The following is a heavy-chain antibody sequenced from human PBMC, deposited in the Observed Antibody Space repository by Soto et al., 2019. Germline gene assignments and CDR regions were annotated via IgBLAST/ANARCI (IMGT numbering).Heavy chain of an antibody. CDR3: ARVIPINFDILTGYYRTNAFDI. J-gene: IGHJ3*02. Sequence: GGSLRISCAASGFTFSDHYMDWVRQAPGKGLEWVGRTRNKANSYTTEYAASVKGRFTISRDDSKNSLYLQMNSLKTEDTAVYYCARVIPINFDILTGYYRTNAFDIWGQGTMVT. CDR2: TRNKANSYTT. CDR1: GFTFSDHY. V-gene: IGHV3-72*01. D-gene: IGHD3-9*01.